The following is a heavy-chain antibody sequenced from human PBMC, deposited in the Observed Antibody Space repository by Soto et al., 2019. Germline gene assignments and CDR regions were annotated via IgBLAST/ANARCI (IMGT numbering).Heavy chain of an antibody. V-gene: IGHV1-18*04. D-gene: IGHD2-2*02. J-gene: IGHJ6*02. Sequence: ASVKVSCKASGYTFTSYGISWLRQSPGQGLEWMGWISAYNGNTNYAQKLQGRVTMTTDTSTSTAYMELRSLRSDDTAVYYCARVNLYCSSTSCYSPTYSYYYGMDVWGRGTTVTVSS. CDR2: ISAYNGNT. CDR3: ARVNLYCSSTSCYSPTYSYYYGMDV. CDR1: GYTFTSYG.